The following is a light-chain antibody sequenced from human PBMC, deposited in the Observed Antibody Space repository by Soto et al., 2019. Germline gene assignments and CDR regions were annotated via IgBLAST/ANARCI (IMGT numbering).Light chain of an antibody. V-gene: IGKV3-11*01. Sequence: EIVLTQSPATLSLSPGERATLSCRASQSVRTYLAWYQQKPGQAPRLLIYDASNRATGIPARFSGSGSGTDFTLTISSLEAEDFAVYYCQQRSSWSPLTFGGGTKVEIK. J-gene: IGKJ4*01. CDR1: QSVRTY. CDR3: QQRSSWSPLT. CDR2: DAS.